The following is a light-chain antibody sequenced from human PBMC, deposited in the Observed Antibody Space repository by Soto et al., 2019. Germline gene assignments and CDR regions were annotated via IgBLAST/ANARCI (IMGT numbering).Light chain of an antibody. Sequence: DIQMTQSPSSLSASVGDRVTITCRASQSISSYLNWYHQKPGKAPNLLIYAASSLQSGVPSRFSGSGSGTVFTLTISSPQPEVFASYSCQKSNSPPITFGHGTRLEI. CDR2: AAS. J-gene: IGKJ5*01. CDR3: QKSNSPPIT. CDR1: QSISSY. V-gene: IGKV1-39*01.